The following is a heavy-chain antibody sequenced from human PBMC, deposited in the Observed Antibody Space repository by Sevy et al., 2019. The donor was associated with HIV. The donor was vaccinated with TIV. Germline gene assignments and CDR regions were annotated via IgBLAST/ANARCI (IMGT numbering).Heavy chain of an antibody. CDR2: IYPGDSDT. CDR3: GMGELVPYAFDI. D-gene: IGHD1-26*01. CDR1: GYSFTSYW. V-gene: IGHV5-51*01. J-gene: IGHJ3*02. Sequence: GESLKISCNGSGYSFTSYWSGWVRQMPGKGLEWMGIIYPGDSDTRYSTSFQGQVTISADKSMRTAYLQWSSMKASDTAMYYCGMGELVPYAFDIWGQGTMVTVSS.